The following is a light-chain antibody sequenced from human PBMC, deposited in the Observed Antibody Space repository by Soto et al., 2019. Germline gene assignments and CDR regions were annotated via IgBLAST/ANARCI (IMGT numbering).Light chain of an antibody. J-gene: IGKJ4*01. CDR2: LGS. CDR3: VQGLQTPLT. CDR1: QSLLHSNGYNY. Sequence: DIVMTQSPLSLPVTPGEPASISCRSSQSLLHSNGYNYLDWYLQKPGQSPQLLIYLGSNRASGVPDRFSGIGSGTDFTLKISRVEAEDIGVYYCVQGLQTPLTFGGGTKVDIK. V-gene: IGKV2-28*01.